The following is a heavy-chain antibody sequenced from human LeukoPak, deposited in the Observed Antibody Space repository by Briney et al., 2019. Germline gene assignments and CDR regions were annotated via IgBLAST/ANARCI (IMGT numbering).Heavy chain of an antibody. CDR2: IRSSSSYI. CDR1: GFTFSSYS. CDR3: ARDRGSVVRFLEWLLGPDY. J-gene: IGHJ4*02. V-gene: IGHV3-21*01. D-gene: IGHD3-3*01. Sequence: GGSLRLSCAASGFTFSSYSMNWVRQAPGKGLESVSSIRSSSSYIYYADSVKGRFTISRDNAKNSLYLQMNSLRAEDTAVYYCARDRGSVVRFLEWLLGPDYWGQGTLVTVSS.